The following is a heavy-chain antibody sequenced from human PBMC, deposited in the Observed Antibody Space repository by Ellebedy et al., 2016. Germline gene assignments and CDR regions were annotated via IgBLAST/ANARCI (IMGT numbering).Heavy chain of an antibody. CDR1: GFTFSSYS. Sequence: GESLKISXAASGFTFSSYSMNWVRQAPGKGLEWVSYISSSSTIYYADSVKGRFTISRDNAKNSVDLQMNSLRAEDTAVYYCAREGLERRLDYWGQGALVTVSS. J-gene: IGHJ4*02. D-gene: IGHD1-1*01. CDR3: AREGLERRLDY. V-gene: IGHV3-48*04. CDR2: ISSSSTI.